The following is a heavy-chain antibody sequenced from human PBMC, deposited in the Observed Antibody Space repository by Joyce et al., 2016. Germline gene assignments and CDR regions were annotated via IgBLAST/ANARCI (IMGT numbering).Heavy chain of an antibody. V-gene: IGHV1-46*01. D-gene: IGHD3-3*01. CDR1: GYSFTNYF. CDR2: INPSDGSR. CDR3: ARDRSGFHNDAFDI. Sequence: QVNLVQSGAELKKPGASVRVSCRASGYSFTNYFIYWVRQVPGQGLEWMGKINPSDGSRTVSQKCLTRLTVNRDTSTATVHMELSSLTSDDTAVYYCARDRSGFHNDAFDIWGQGTLITVSS. J-gene: IGHJ3*02.